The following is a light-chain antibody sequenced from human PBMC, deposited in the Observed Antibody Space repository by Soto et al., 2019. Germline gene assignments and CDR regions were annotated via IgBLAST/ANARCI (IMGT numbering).Light chain of an antibody. V-gene: IGKV3-20*01. CDR2: GVS. Sequence: EIVLTQSPATLYLSPGERATLSCRASQSVSGKLAWYQQKPGQAPRLLIYGVSSRATDIPDRFSGSGSGTDFTLTISRLEPADFAVYFCHHYGTSPTFGQGTRLEIK. J-gene: IGKJ5*01. CDR1: QSVSGK. CDR3: HHYGTSPT.